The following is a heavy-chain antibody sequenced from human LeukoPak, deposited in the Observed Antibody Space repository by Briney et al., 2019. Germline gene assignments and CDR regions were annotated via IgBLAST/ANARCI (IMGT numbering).Heavy chain of an antibody. CDR2: INPSGGST. Sequence: GASVKVSCKASGYTFTSYYMHWVRQAPGQGLEWMGIINPSGGSTSYAQKFQGRVTMTRDTSTSTVYMELSSLRSEDTAVYYCARDLRQLWSDLYYYYYGMDVWGQGTTVTVSS. D-gene: IGHD5-18*01. CDR1: GYTFTSYY. J-gene: IGHJ6*02. V-gene: IGHV1-46*01. CDR3: ARDLRQLWSDLYYYYYGMDV.